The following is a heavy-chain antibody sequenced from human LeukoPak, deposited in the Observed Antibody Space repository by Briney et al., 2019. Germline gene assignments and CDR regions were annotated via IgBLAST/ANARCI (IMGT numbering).Heavy chain of an antibody. Sequence: GGSLRLSCAASGFTFSSYGMHWVRQAPGKGLEWLSGISGSGDRTNYADSVKGRFTISRDNFKNSLYLQMNNLRAEDTAVYYCAKTPVPRPGDWWYFDLWGRGTRVTVSS. CDR2: ISGSGDRT. D-gene: IGHD3/OR15-3a*01. CDR1: GFTFSSYG. V-gene: IGHV3-23*01. J-gene: IGHJ2*01. CDR3: AKTPVPRPGDWWYFDL.